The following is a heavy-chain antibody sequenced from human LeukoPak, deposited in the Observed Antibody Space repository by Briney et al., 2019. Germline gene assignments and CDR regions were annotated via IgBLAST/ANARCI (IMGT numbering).Heavy chain of an antibody. CDR1: GGSISSYY. CDR2: IYYSGST. V-gene: IGHV4-59*01. J-gene: IGHJ4*02. Sequence: SETLSLTCTVSGGSISSYYWSWIRQPPGKGLEWIGYIYYSGSTNYNPSLKSRVTISVDTSKNQFSLKLRSVTAAVTAVYYCARLSWSGWIDCWGQGTLVTDSS. D-gene: IGHD6-19*01. CDR3: ARLSWSGWIDC.